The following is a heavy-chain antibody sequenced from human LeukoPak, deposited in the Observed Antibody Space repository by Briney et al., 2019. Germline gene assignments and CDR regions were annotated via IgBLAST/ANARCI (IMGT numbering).Heavy chain of an antibody. V-gene: IGHV4-39*07. Sequence: SETLSLTCTVSGGSISSTTYYWGWIRQPPGKGLEWIGTINYSGSTYYNPPLKSRVTMSVDTSKNQFSLKLSSVTAADTAVYYCARNPQLLALDYWGQGTLVTVSS. D-gene: IGHD6-13*01. CDR2: INYSGST. CDR3: ARNPQLLALDY. CDR1: GGSISSTTYY. J-gene: IGHJ4*02.